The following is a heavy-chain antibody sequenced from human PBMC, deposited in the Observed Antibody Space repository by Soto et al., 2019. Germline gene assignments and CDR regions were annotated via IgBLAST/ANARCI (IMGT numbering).Heavy chain of an antibody. Sequence: LSLTCTVSGGSISSGGYYWSWIRQHPGKGLEWIGYIYYSGSTYYNPSLKSRVTISVDTFKNQFSLKLSSVTAADTAVYYCAREGRGRPGGARGYYFDYWGQGTLVTVSS. D-gene: IGHD5-12*01. CDR3: AREGRGRPGGARGYYFDY. CDR1: GGSISSGGYY. CDR2: IYYSGST. J-gene: IGHJ4*02. V-gene: IGHV4-31*03.